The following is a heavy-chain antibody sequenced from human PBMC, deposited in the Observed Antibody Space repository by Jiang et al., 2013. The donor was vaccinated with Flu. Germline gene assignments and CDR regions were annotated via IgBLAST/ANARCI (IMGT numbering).Heavy chain of an antibody. Sequence: SGAEVKRPGASVRVSCKASGYTFTTYYIHWVRQAPGQGLEWMGMISPNFGGTTYSQKFQDRVTMTRDTSTSTVYMKLDSLKYEDTAIYYCARGSAVKSYNWIDPWGQGTLVTVSS. D-gene: IGHD3-16*02. J-gene: IGHJ5*02. V-gene: IGHV1-46*01. CDR2: ISPNFGGT. CDR3: ARGSAVKSYNWIDP. CDR1: GYTFTTYY.